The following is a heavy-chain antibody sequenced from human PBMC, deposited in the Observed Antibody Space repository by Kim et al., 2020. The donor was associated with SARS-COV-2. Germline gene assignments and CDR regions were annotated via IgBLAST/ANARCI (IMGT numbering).Heavy chain of an antibody. Sequence: ASVNVSCKASGYTFTSYGISWVRQAPGQGLEWMGWISAYNGNTNYAQKLQGRVTMTTDTSTSTAYMELRSLRSDDTAVYYCARDFFWSGSNHFFDPWGQGTLVTVSS. CDR1: GYTFTSYG. CDR3: ARDFFWSGSNHFFDP. CDR2: ISAYNGNT. V-gene: IGHV1-18*04. J-gene: IGHJ5*02. D-gene: IGHD3-3*01.